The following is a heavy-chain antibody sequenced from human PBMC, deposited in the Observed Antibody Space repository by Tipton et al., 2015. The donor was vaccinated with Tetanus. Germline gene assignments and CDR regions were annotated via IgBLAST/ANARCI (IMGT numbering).Heavy chain of an antibody. V-gene: IGHV1-46*01. D-gene: IGHD3-10*01. Sequence: QLVQSGAEVKKPGASVTVSCKASGYTFTSYYMHWMRQAPGQGLEWIGIINPSGGSTSYAQKFQGRVTMTRDTSTSTVYMELSSLRSEDTAVYYCARGGYGSGFRYWGQGTLVTVSS. CDR3: ARGGYGSGFRY. CDR1: GYTFTSYY. J-gene: IGHJ4*02. CDR2: INPSGGST.